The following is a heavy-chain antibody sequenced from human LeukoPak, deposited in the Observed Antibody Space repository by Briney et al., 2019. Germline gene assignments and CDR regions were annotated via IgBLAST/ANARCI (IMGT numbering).Heavy chain of an antibody. CDR1: GGSISSSSYY. J-gene: IGHJ6*02. CDR2: IYYSGST. Sequence: SETLSLTCTVSGGSISSSSYYWGWIRQPPGKGLEWIGSIYYSGSTYYNPSLKSRVTISVDTSKNQFSLKLSSVTAADTAVYYCARDSSGDYYYYGMDVWGQGTTVTVSS. V-gene: IGHV4-39*07. D-gene: IGHD6-6*01. CDR3: ARDSSGDYYYYGMDV.